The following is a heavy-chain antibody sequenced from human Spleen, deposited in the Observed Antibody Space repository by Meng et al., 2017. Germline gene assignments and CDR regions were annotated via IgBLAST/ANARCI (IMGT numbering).Heavy chain of an antibody. V-gene: IGHV1-8*03. CDR1: GDTFTGYY. CDR3: ARGLPDYYDSSGYLTGDY. CDR2: INPHSGDT. D-gene: IGHD3-22*01. Sequence: ASVKVSCKASGDTFTGYYIHWVRQAPGQRLEWMGRINPHSGDTSYAQKFQGRVTITRNTSISTAYMELSSLRSEDTAVYYCARGLPDYYDSSGYLTGDYWGQGTLVTVSS. J-gene: IGHJ4*02.